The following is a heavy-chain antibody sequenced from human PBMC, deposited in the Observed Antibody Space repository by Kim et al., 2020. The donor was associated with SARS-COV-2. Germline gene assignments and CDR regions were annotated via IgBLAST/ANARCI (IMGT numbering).Heavy chain of an antibody. V-gene: IGHV3-9*01. D-gene: IGHD6-19*01. CDR3: AKDIGGSGWALDY. CDR1: GFTFDDYA. CDR2: ISWNSGSI. J-gene: IGHJ4*02. Sequence: GGSLRLSCAASGFTFDDYAMHWVRQAPGQGLEWVSGISWNSGSIGYADSVKGRFTISRDNAKNSLYLQMNSLRAEDTALYYCAKDIGGSGWALDYWGQGTLVTVSS.